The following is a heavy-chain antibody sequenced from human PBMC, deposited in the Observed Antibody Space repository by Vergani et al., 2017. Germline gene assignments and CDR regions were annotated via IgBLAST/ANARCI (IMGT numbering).Heavy chain of an antibody. CDR3: ARHISVVRPSSMTAFDY. Sequence: QVQLRESGPGLVKPSETLSLTCAVSGYSISSGYYWGWIRQPPGKGLEWIGSIFHSGNTYYNPSLKSRVTISVDTSKNQFSLKLSSVTAADTAVYYCARHISVVRPSSMTAFDYWGQGTLVTVSS. V-gene: IGHV4-38-2*01. CDR1: GYSISSGYY. CDR2: IFHSGNT. J-gene: IGHJ4*02. D-gene: IGHD2-21*01.